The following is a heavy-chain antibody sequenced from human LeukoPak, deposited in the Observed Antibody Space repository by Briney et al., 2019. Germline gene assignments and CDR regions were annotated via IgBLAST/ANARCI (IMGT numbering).Heavy chain of an antibody. J-gene: IGHJ4*02. CDR1: GFTFSSYG. Sequence: GGSLRLSCAASGFTFSSYGMHWVRQAPGKGLEWVAVISYDGSNKYYADSVKGRFTISRDNSKNTLYLQMNSLRAEDTAVCYCAKGGSSRPTTYFDYWGQGTLVTVSS. V-gene: IGHV3-30*18. CDR2: ISYDGSNK. D-gene: IGHD1-1*01. CDR3: AKGGSSRPTTYFDY.